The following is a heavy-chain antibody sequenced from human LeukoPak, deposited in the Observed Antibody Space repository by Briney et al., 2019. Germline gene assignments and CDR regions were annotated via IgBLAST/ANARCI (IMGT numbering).Heavy chain of an antibody. J-gene: IGHJ4*02. Sequence: PSETLSLTCTVSGGSISSSSYYWGWIRQPPGKGLEWIGNIYYSGSTYYNPSLKSRVTISVDTSKNQFSLKLSSVTAADTAVYYCARGSRGYSYGYHLGYWGQGTLVTVSS. CDR3: ARGSRGYSYGYHLGY. V-gene: IGHV4-39*07. CDR1: GGSISSSSYY. D-gene: IGHD5-18*01. CDR2: IYYSGST.